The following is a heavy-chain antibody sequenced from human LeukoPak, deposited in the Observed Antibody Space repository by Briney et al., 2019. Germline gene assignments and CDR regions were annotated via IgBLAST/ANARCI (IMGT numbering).Heavy chain of an antibody. CDR3: ARGYASSY. Sequence: PGGSLRLSCTASGFSFSSYEMNWVRQAPGKGLEWVSYISSSGSTIYYADSVKGRFTISRDNAKNSLYLQMNSLRDEDTAVYHCARGYASSYWGQGTLVTVSS. CDR1: GFSFSSYE. CDR2: ISSSGSTI. J-gene: IGHJ4*02. D-gene: IGHD2-2*01. V-gene: IGHV3-48*03.